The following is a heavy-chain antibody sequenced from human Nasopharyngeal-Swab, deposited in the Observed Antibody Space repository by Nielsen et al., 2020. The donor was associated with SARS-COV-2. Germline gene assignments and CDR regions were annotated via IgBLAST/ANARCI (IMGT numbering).Heavy chain of an antibody. CDR3: ARWVVDCSSTSCHYYFDY. CDR1: GYSFTSYW. CDR2: IDPSDSYT. D-gene: IGHD2-2*01. J-gene: IGHJ4*02. V-gene: IGHV5-10-1*01. Sequence: GESLKISCKGSGYSFTSYWISWVRQMPGKGLEWMGRIDPSDSYTNYSPSLQGHVTISADKSISTAYLQWSSLKASDTAMYYCARWVVDCSSTSCHYYFDYWGQGTLVTVSS.